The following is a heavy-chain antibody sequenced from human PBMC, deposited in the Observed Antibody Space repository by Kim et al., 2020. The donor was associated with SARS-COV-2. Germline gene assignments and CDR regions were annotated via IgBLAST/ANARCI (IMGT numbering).Heavy chain of an antibody. V-gene: IGHV4-38-2*02. Sequence: SETLSLTCTVSGYSISSGYYWGWIRQPPGKGLEWIGSIYHSGSTYYNPSLKSRVTISVDTSKNQFSLKLSSVTAADTAVYYCYTRGYLVVPAARPVDYWGQGTLVTVSS. D-gene: IGHD2-2*01. CDR2: IYHSGST. J-gene: IGHJ4*02. CDR3: YTRGYLVVPAARPVDY. CDR1: GYSISSGYY.